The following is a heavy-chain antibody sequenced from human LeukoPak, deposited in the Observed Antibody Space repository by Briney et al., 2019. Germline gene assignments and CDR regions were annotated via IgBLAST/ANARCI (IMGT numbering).Heavy chain of an antibody. J-gene: IGHJ3*02. CDR2: IYSDGSST. Sequence: QPGGSLRLSCAASGFTLITYWMHWVRQAPGKGLVWVSRIYSDGSSTSYADSVKGRFTISRDNAKNTLYLQMNSLRAEDTAVYYCARTFDYGGNSFAFDIWGQGTMVTVPS. CDR3: ARTFDYGGNSFAFDI. CDR1: GFTLITYW. D-gene: IGHD4-23*01. V-gene: IGHV3-74*01.